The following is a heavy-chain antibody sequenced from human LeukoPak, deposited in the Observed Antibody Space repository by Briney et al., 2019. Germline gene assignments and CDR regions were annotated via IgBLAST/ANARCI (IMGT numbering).Heavy chain of an antibody. Sequence: SQTLSLTCTVSGGSISSGSYYWSWIRQPAGKVLEWIGRIYTSGSTNYNPSPKSRVTISVDTSKNQFSLKLSSVTAADTAVYYCARDPSYSGSLDYWGQGTLVTVSS. V-gene: IGHV4-61*02. CDR1: GGSISSGSYY. J-gene: IGHJ4*02. D-gene: IGHD1-26*01. CDR3: ARDPSYSGSLDY. CDR2: IYTSGST.